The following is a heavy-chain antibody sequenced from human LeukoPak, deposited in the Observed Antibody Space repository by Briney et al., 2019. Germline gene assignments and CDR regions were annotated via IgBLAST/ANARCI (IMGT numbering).Heavy chain of an antibody. CDR3: ARGFYGGNPLDAFDI. Sequence: GGSLRLSCVASGFTFSGYYMGWIRQAPGKGLEWISYISSSGSDIYCTGSMKGRFTISRDNAKNSLFLQMNSLRGDDTALYYCARGFYGGNPLDAFDIWGQGTMVTVSS. D-gene: IGHD4-23*01. CDR1: GFTFSGYY. J-gene: IGHJ3*02. CDR2: ISSSGSDI. V-gene: IGHV3-11*01.